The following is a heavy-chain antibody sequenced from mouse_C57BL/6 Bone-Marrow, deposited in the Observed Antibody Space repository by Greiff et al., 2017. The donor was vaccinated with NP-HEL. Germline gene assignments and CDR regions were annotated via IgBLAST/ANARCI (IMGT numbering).Heavy chain of an antibody. CDR1: GFNIKNTY. D-gene: IGHD1-1*01. V-gene: IGHV14-3*01. Sequence: VQLQQSVAELVRPGASVKLSCTASGFNIKNTYMHWVKQRPEQGLEWIGRIDPANGNTKYAPKFQGKATITADTSSNTAYLQLSSLTSEDSAVYYCATEADYHEFYWYFDVWGTGTTVTVSS. CDR3: ATEADYHEFYWYFDV. CDR2: IDPANGNT. J-gene: IGHJ1*03.